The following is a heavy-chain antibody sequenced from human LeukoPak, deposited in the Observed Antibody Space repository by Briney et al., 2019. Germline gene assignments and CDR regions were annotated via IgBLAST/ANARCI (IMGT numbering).Heavy chain of an antibody. D-gene: IGHD4-17*01. CDR2: IPYDGSNR. Sequence: PGGSLRLSCAASGFTFSTYGMNWVRQAPGNVLELVAFIPYDGSNRHYVDSVKGRFTISRDNSKNTLDLQMNSLRAEDTAVYYCAKDGDYVVNYYYYMDVWGKGTTVTVSS. J-gene: IGHJ6*03. CDR3: AKDGDYVVNYYYYMDV. CDR1: GFTFSTYG. V-gene: IGHV3-30*02.